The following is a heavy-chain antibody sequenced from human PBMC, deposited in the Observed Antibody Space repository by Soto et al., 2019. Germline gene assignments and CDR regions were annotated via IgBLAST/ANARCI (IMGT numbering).Heavy chain of an antibody. J-gene: IGHJ3*02. D-gene: IGHD3-22*01. CDR2: ISGSGGST. CDR3: AKDLLITMIVVAPDAFDI. V-gene: IGHV3-23*01. CDR1: GFTFSSYA. Sequence: GGSLRLSCAPSGFTFSSYAMSWVRQAPGKGLEWISAISGSGGSTYYADSVKGRFTISRDNSKNTLYLQMNSLRAEDTAVYYCAKDLLITMIVVAPDAFDIWGQGTMVTVSS.